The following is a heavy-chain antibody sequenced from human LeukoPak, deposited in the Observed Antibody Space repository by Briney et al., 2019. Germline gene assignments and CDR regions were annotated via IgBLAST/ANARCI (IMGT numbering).Heavy chain of an antibody. D-gene: IGHD4-17*01. Sequence: SETLSLTCAVSGGSISSSNWWSWVRQPPGKGLEWIGEIYHSGSTNYNPSLKSRVTISVDKSKNQFSLKLSSVTAADTAVYYCARATVTVYYYYYYMDVWGKGTTVTVSS. CDR2: IYHSGST. V-gene: IGHV4-4*02. CDR3: ARATVTVYYYYYYMDV. CDR1: GGSISSSNW. J-gene: IGHJ6*03.